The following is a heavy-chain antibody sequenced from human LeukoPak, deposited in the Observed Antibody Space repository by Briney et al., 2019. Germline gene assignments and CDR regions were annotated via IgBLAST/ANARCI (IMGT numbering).Heavy chain of an antibody. CDR3: TTTAVADLGFDY. D-gene: IGHD6-19*01. V-gene: IGHV3-15*01. Sequence: GGPLRLSCAASGFTFSNAWMSWVRQAPGKGLEWVGRIKSKTDGGTTDYAAPVKGRFTISRDDSKNTLYLQMNSLKTEDTAVYYCTTTAVADLGFDYWGQGTLVTVSS. CDR2: IKSKTDGGTT. J-gene: IGHJ4*02. CDR1: GFTFSNAW.